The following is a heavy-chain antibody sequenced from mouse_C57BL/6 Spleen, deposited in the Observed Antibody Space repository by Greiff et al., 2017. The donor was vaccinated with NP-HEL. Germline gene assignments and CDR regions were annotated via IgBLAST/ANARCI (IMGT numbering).Heavy chain of an antibody. CDR2: INPSTGGT. J-gene: IGHJ1*03. D-gene: IGHD2-12*01. Sequence: EVQLQQSGPELVKPGASVKISCKASGYSFTGYYMNWVKQSPEKSLEWIGEINPSTGGTTYNQKFKAKATLTVDKSSSTAYMQLKSLTSEDSAVYYCARGAYYSDWYFDVWGTGTTVTVSS. CDR1: GYSFTGYY. V-gene: IGHV1-42*01. CDR3: ARGAYYSDWYFDV.